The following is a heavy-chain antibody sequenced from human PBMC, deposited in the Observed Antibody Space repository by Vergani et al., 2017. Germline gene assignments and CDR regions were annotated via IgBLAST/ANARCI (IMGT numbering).Heavy chain of an antibody. D-gene: IGHD2-15*01. CDR2: ISSSGSTI. CDR1: GFTFSSYA. J-gene: IGHJ4*02. Sequence: VQLVESGGGVVQPGRSLRLSCAASGFTFSSYAMHWVRQAPGKGLEWVSYISSSGSTIYYADSVKGRFTISRDNAKNSLYLQMNSLRAEDTAVYYCARDLPGYCSGGSCYSFDYWGQGTLVTVSS. CDR3: ARDLPGYCSGGSCYSFDY. V-gene: IGHV3-48*03.